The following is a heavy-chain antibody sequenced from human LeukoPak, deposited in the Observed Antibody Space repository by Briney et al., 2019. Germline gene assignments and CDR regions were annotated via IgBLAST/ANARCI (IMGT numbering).Heavy chain of an antibody. V-gene: IGHV4-59*01. CDR1: GGSISSYY. CDR3: ARVKYCSSTSCYLPFDP. J-gene: IGHJ5*02. Sequence: PSETLSLTCTVSGGSISSYYWSWIRQPPGKGLEWIGYIYYSGSTNYNPSLKSRVTISVDTSKNQFSLKLSSVTAADTAVYYCARVKYCSSTSCYLPFDPWGQGTLVTVSS. D-gene: IGHD2-2*01. CDR2: IYYSGST.